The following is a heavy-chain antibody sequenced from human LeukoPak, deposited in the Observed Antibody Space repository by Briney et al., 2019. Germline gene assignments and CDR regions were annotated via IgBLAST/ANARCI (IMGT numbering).Heavy chain of an antibody. CDR1: GFSFSDHY. D-gene: IGHD3-16*01. CDR3: ADVGAGGDY. J-gene: IGHJ4*02. V-gene: IGHV3-72*01. CDR2: IRNKAESYRT. Sequence: GGSLRLSCAASGFSFSDHYMDWVRQAPGKGLEWVGRIRNKAESYRTEYAASVKGRFSVSRDDSKSSVYLQMNSLKNEDTAVCYCADVGAGGDYWGQGTLVTVSS.